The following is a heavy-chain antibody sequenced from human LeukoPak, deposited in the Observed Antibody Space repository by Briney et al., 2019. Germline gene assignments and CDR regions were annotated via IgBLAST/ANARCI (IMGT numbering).Heavy chain of an antibody. CDR1: GYTFTSYD. CDR3: ARAGILTGPGAFDI. Sequence: ASVKVSCKASGYTFTSYDINWVRQATGQGLEWMGWMNPNSGNTGYAQKFQGRDTMTRNTSISTAYVELSSLRSEDTAVYYCARAGILTGPGAFDIWGQGTMVTVSS. V-gene: IGHV1-8*01. J-gene: IGHJ3*02. D-gene: IGHD3-9*01. CDR2: MNPNSGNT.